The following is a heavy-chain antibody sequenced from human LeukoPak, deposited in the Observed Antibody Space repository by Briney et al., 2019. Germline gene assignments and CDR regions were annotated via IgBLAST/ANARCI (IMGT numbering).Heavy chain of an antibody. J-gene: IGHJ4*02. Sequence: GGSLRLSCAASGFTFSSYSMSWVRQAPGKGLEWVSSISSSSSYIYYADSVKGRFTISRDNAKNSLYLQMNSLRAEDTAVYYCASTTEVYYDFWSGYPLDRRSDYWGQGTLVTVSS. CDR2: ISSSSSYI. CDR1: GFTFSSYS. D-gene: IGHD3-3*01. CDR3: ASTTEVYYDFWSGYPLDRRSDY. V-gene: IGHV3-21*01.